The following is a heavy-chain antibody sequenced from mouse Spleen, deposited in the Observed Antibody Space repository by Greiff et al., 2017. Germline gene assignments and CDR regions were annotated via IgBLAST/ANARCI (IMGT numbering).Heavy chain of an antibody. J-gene: IGHJ2*01. Sequence: VVESGASVKISCKASGYAFSSSWMNWVKQRPGKGLEWIGRIYPGDGDTNYNGKFKGKATLTADKSSSTAYMQLSSLTSEDSAVYFCAREGVYYGFVGFDYWGQGTTLTVSS. CDR1: GYAFSSSW. V-gene: IGHV1-82*01. CDR3: AREGVYYGFVGFDY. CDR2: IYPGDGDT. D-gene: IGHD1-2*01.